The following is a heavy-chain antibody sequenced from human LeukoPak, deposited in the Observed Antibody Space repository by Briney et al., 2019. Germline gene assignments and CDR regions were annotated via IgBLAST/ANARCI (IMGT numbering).Heavy chain of an antibody. CDR2: INPNSGGT. D-gene: IGHD3-10*01. CDR1: GYTFTGYY. Sequence: ASVKVSCKASGYTFTGYYMHWVRQAPGQGLEWMGWINPNSGGTNYAQKFQGWVTMTRDTSISTAYMELSRLRSDDTAVYYCARDSLVRGVRRSGMDVWGQGTTVTVSS. CDR3: ARDSLVRGVRRSGMDV. V-gene: IGHV1-2*04. J-gene: IGHJ6*02.